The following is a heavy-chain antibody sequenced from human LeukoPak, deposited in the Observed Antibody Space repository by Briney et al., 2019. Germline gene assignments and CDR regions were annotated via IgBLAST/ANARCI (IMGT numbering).Heavy chain of an antibody. D-gene: IGHD3-9*01. Sequence: GGSLRLSCAASGFTFSDYYMSWIRQAPGKGLEWVSYISSSGSTIYYADSVKGRFTISRDNSKNTLHLQMNSLRAEDTAVYYCAKSDVLRYFDDYYYYGMDVWGQGTTVTVSS. CDR2: ISSSGSTI. CDR1: GFTFSDYY. J-gene: IGHJ6*02. V-gene: IGHV3-11*01. CDR3: AKSDVLRYFDDYYYYGMDV.